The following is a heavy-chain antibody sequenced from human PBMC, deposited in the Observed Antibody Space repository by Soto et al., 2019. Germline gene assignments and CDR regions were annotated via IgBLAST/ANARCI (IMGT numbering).Heavy chain of an antibody. J-gene: IGHJ4*02. CDR2: ISYDGSDK. Sequence: GGSLRLSCAAFGFTFNTYGMHWVRQAPGKGLEWVAVISYDGSDKYYADSVKGRFIISRDNSKNTLYLQMNSLRAEDTAIYYCAKSPNFYCSSPNCYKFYFDFWGQGALVTVSS. V-gene: IGHV3-30*18. D-gene: IGHD2-2*02. CDR1: GFTFNTYG. CDR3: AKSPNFYCSSPNCYKFYFDF.